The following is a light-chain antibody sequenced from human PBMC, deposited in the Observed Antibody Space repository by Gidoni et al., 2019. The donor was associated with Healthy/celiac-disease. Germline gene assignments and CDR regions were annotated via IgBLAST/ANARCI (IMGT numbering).Light chain of an antibody. V-gene: IGKV1-5*01. CDR3: QQYNSYSWT. Sequence: DIQMTQSPSTLSASVGDRVTITCRASQSISSWLAWYQQKPGKAPKLLIYDASSLDSGVPSRFSGSGSGTEFTLTISSLQPDDFATYYCQQYNSYSWTCGQGTKVEIK. CDR2: DAS. J-gene: IGKJ1*01. CDR1: QSISSW.